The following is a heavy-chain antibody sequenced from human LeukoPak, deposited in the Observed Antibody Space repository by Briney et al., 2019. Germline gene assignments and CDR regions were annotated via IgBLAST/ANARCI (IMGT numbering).Heavy chain of an antibody. Sequence: GGSLRLSCAASGFTFSSYSMNWVGQAPGKGLEWVSSISTSSSYIYYADSVKGRFTISRDNAKKSLYLQMNSLRAEDTAVYYCARSGRRELLRTYFDYWGQGTLVTVSS. V-gene: IGHV3-21*01. CDR2: ISTSSSYI. CDR3: ARSGRRELLRTYFDY. J-gene: IGHJ4*02. CDR1: GFTFSSYS. D-gene: IGHD1-7*01.